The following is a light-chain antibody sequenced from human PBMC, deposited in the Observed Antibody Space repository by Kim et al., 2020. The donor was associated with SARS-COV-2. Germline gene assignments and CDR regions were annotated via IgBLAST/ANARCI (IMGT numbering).Light chain of an antibody. CDR1: QSVRSSY. CDR3: QQYSSSPAT. J-gene: IGKJ1*01. CDR2: GAS. V-gene: IGKV3-20*01. Sequence: PGDRATHSCTARQSVRSSYLAWYKQKPGWAPRVLIYGASSRAAGIPDRFSGNGSGTGFTLTITRLEPEDLAVYYCQQYSSSPATFGQGTKVDIK.